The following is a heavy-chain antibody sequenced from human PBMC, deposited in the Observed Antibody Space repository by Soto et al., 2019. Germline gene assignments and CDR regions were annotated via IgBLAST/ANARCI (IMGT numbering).Heavy chain of an antibody. Sequence: GASVKVSCKASGYTFTSYGISWVRQAPGQGLEWMGWISAYNGNTNYAQKLQGRVTMTTDTSTSTAYMELRSLRSDDTAVYYCARDPSRLRYFDWLEVSFDYWGQGTLVTVSS. CDR1: GYTFTSYG. V-gene: IGHV1-18*01. CDR3: ARDPSRLRYFDWLEVSFDY. D-gene: IGHD3-9*01. J-gene: IGHJ4*02. CDR2: ISAYNGNT.